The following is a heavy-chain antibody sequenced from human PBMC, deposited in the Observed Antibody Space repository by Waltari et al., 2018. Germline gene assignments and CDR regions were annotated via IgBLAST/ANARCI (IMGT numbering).Heavy chain of an antibody. V-gene: IGHV4-59*11. J-gene: IGHJ6*02. Sequence: QVQLQESGPGMVKPSETLSLPCTVSGGSISSHYLRWIRQPPGKGLEWIGYIYYRGRTTDNPALKSRGTLSVDTSKNQFSLKLSSVTAADTAVYYCARVPRYSSSSPYYYGMDVWGQGTTVTVSS. CDR1: GGSISSHY. CDR2: IYYRGRT. D-gene: IGHD6-6*01. CDR3: ARVPRYSSSSPYYYGMDV.